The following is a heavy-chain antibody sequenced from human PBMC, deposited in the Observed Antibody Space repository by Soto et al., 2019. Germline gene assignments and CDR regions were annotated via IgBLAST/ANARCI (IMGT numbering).Heavy chain of an antibody. Sequence: SETLSLTCTVSGASIRSTDYYWSWIGQAPGKGLEWVGYVYYTGSTYYNPSLMSRLTISVDTSKNQFSLKLTSVTAADTAVYYCVRTAREGAVAPHWFDRWGQGTQVTVSS. CDR2: VYYTGST. V-gene: IGHV4-30-4*01. CDR3: VRTAREGAVAPHWFDR. J-gene: IGHJ5*02. CDR1: GASIRSTDYY. D-gene: IGHD2-21*02.